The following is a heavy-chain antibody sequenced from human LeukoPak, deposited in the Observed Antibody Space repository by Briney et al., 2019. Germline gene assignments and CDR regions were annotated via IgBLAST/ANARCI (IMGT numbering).Heavy chain of an antibody. D-gene: IGHD2-15*01. V-gene: IGHV3-23*01. CDR3: AKGRGYCTGGSCYSDY. CDR1: GFTFSSYA. CDR2: ISGSGDTT. Sequence: PGGSLRLSCAASGFTFSSYAMNWVRQAPGKGLEWLSAISGSGDTTYYADSVRGRFTISRDNSKNTLYLQMNSLRAEDTAVYYCAKGRGYCTGGSCYSDYWGQGTLVTVSS. J-gene: IGHJ4*02.